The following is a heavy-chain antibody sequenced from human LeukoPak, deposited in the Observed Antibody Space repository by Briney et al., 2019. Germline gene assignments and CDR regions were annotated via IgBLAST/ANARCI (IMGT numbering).Heavy chain of an antibody. CDR2: IYYCGST. CDR3: ARTGARYFDF. CDR1: GGSISSYY. J-gene: IGHJ4*02. D-gene: IGHD1-14*01. Sequence: SETLSLTRTVSGGSISSYYWSWIRQPPGKGLEWIGYIYYCGSTNYNRSLKSRITISVDASKNQFSLRLSSVTVADTAVYFCARTGARYFDFWGRGTLVTVSS. V-gene: IGHV4-59*12.